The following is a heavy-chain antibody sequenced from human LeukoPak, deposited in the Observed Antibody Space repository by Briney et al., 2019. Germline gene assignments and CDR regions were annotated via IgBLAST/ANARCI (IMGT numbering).Heavy chain of an antibody. CDR3: ARHLTVTTFFDY. CDR1: GYSISSGYY. J-gene: IGHJ4*02. D-gene: IGHD4-17*01. V-gene: IGHV4-38-2*01. CDR2: IYHSGST. Sequence: PSETLSLTCAVSGYSISSGYYWGWIRQPPGKGLEGIGSIYHSGSTYYNPSLKRRVTISVDKSKNKFSLKLSSVTAADTAVYYCARHLTVTTFFDYWGQGTLVTVSS.